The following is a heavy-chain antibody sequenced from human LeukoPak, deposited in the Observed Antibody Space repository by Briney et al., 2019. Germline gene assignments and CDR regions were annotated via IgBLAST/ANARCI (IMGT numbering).Heavy chain of an antibody. CDR3: AREDSSGYLGY. CDR1: GGSVSSNIYY. CDR2: IYYSGST. J-gene: IGHJ4*02. V-gene: IGHV4-61*01. Sequence: SETLSLTCTVSGGSVSSNIYYWNWIRQPPGKGLEWIGYIYYSGSTNYNPSLKSRVTVSVDTSKNQFSLRMTSLTAADTAVYYCAREDSSGYLGYWGQGTLVTVSS. D-gene: IGHD3-22*01.